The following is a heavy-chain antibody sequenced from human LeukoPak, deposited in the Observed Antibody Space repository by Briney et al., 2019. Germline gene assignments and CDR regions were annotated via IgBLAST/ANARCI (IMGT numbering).Heavy chain of an antibody. V-gene: IGHV4-59*01. CDR1: GGSISSYY. J-gene: IGHJ4*02. Sequence: PSETLSLTCTVSGGSISSYYWSWIRQPPGKGLEWIGYIYYSGSINYNPSLKSRVTISVDTSKNQFSLKLSSVTAADTAVYYCASYSGYDKTFDYWGQGTLVTVSS. CDR2: IYYSGSI. D-gene: IGHD5-12*01. CDR3: ASYSGYDKTFDY.